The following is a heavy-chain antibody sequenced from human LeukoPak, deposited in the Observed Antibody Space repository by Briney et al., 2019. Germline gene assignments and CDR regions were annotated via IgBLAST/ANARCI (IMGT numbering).Heavy chain of an antibody. CDR3: ARLGKDRGYSYGSPDHYYYYYMDV. V-gene: IGHV1-2*02. CDR1: EYTFTGYY. Sequence: ASVKVSCKTSEYTFTGYYIHWVRQAPGQGLEWMGWINPNSGDTKFGQKFQGRVTMTRDTSIRTAYMELSSLRSEDTAVYYCARLGKDRGYSYGSPDHYYYYYMDVWGKGTTVTVSS. CDR2: INPNSGDT. D-gene: IGHD5-18*01. J-gene: IGHJ6*03.